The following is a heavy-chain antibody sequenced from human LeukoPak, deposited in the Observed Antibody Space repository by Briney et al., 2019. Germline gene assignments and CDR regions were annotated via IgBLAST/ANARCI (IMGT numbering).Heavy chain of an antibody. CDR1: GGSISSYY. CDR3: AVIPGLEQLVY. D-gene: IGHD6-13*01. J-gene: IGHJ4*02. CDR2: IYYSGST. Sequence: SETLSLTCTVSGGSISSYYWSWIRQPPGKGLEWIGYIYYSGSTNYNPSLKSRVTISVDTSKNQFSLKLSSVTAADTAVYYCAVIPGLEQLVYWGQGTLVTVSS. V-gene: IGHV4-59*01.